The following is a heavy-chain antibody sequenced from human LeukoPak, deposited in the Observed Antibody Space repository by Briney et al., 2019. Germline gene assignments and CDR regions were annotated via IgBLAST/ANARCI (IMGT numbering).Heavy chain of an antibody. V-gene: IGHV3-64D*06. CDR2: INNNGDST. J-gene: IGHJ3*02. Sequence: PGGSLRLSCSASGFTFSTFAMHWVRQAPGKRLEYLSGINNNGDSTYYSDSVKARLTISRDNSKNTLFLQMASLRAEDTAVYYCVKTMMTFGGVIRTDAFDIWGQGTMVIVSS. CDR1: GFTFSTFA. D-gene: IGHD3-16*01. CDR3: VKTMMTFGGVIRTDAFDI.